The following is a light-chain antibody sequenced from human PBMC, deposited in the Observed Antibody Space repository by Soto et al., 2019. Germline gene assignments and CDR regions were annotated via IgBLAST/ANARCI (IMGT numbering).Light chain of an antibody. Sequence: DIQMTQSPSTLSASVGDRVTIPCRASQSISSWLAWYQQKPGKAPKLLIYKASSLESGVPSRFSGSGSGTEFTLTISSLQPDDFATYYCQQYNSYPLTFGQGTRLEI. CDR3: QQYNSYPLT. CDR2: KAS. CDR1: QSISSW. J-gene: IGKJ5*01. V-gene: IGKV1-5*03.